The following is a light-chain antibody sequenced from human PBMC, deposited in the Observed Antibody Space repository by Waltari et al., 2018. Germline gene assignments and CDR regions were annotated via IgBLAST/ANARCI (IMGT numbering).Light chain of an antibody. CDR1: QNINSW. J-gene: IGKJ2*01. V-gene: IGKV1-5*03. CDR2: KAS. Sequence: DIQMTQSPSTLSASVGDRVTITCRASQNINSWLAWYQQNPGKARKLRSYKASSLEIGVPSRFSGSGSGTEFTLTISSLQPDDSATYYCQQYNNYPYTFGQGTKLEIK. CDR3: QQYNNYPYT.